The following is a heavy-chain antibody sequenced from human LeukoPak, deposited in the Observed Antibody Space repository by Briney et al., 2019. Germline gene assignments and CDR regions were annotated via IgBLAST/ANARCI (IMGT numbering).Heavy chain of an antibody. Sequence: SVKVSCKASGGTFSSYAISWVRQAPGQGLEWMGRIIPIFGTANYAQKFQGRVTITTDESTSTAYMELSSLRSEDTAVCYCARARSDDYYYYYMDVWGKGTTVTVSS. CDR1: GGTFSSYA. CDR2: IIPIFGTA. V-gene: IGHV1-69*05. D-gene: IGHD1-26*01. J-gene: IGHJ6*03. CDR3: ARARSDDYYYYYMDV.